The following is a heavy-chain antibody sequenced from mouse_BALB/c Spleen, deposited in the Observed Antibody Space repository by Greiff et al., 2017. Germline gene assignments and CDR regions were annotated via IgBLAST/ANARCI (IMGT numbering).Heavy chain of an antibody. CDR3: VRKGTAYYAMDY. Sequence: QVQLQQSGPCLVAPSQSLSITCTVSGFSLTSYDISWIRQPPGKGLEWLGVIWTGGGTNYNSAFMSRLSISKDNSKSQVFLKMNSLQTDDTAIYYCVRKGTAYYAMDYWGQGTSVTVSS. J-gene: IGHJ4*01. CDR1: GFSLTSYD. V-gene: IGHV2-9-2*01. D-gene: IGHD1-2*01. CDR2: IWTGGGT.